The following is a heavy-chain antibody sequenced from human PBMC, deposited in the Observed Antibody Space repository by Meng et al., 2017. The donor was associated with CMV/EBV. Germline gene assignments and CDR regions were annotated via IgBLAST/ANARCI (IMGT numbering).Heavy chain of an antibody. CDR1: GFTVSSNY. D-gene: IGHD6-25*01. Sequence: GESLKISCAASGFTVSSNYMSWVRQAPGKGLEWVSSISSSSSYIYYADSVKGRFTISRDNAKNSLYLQMNSLRAEDTAVYYCARDDPRTSGRVCAFDIWGQGTMVTVSS. CDR3: ARDDPRTSGRVCAFDI. J-gene: IGHJ3*02. V-gene: IGHV3-21*01. CDR2: ISSSSSYI.